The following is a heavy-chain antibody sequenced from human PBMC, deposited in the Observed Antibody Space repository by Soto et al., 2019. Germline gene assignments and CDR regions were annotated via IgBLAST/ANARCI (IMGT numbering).Heavy chain of an antibody. V-gene: IGHV4-59*01. J-gene: IGHJ4*02. CDR1: GGSISSYY. Sequence: PSETLSLTCTVSGGSISSYYWSWIRQPPGKGLEWIGYIYYSGSTNYNPSLKSRVTISVDTSKNQFSLKLSSVTAADTAVYYCARMFNWNDYGFEYWGQGTLVTVSS. CDR3: ARMFNWNDYGFEY. CDR2: IYYSGST. D-gene: IGHD1-20*01.